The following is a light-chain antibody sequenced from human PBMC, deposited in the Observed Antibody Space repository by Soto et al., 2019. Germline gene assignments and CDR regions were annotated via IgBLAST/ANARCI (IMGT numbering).Light chain of an antibody. CDR3: AAWADSLNAL. CDR2: IND. J-gene: IGLJ1*01. CDR1: SSNIGDNP. Sequence: QSVLTQPPSASGTPGQRITISCSGSSSNIGDNPVNWYQQLPGAAPKLLIYINDQRPSGVPDRFSGSKSGTSASLAISGLQPEDEADYYCAAWADSLNALSGTGTKVTVL. V-gene: IGLV1-44*01.